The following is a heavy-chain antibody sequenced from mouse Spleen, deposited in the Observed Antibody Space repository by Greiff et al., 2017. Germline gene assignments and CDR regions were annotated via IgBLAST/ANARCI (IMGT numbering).Heavy chain of an antibody. D-gene: IGHD2-1*01. J-gene: IGHJ3*01. CDR3: ASSTFAWFAY. Sequence: EVQLVESGGGLVQPGGSLKLSCAASGFTFSDYYMYWVRQTPEKRLEWVAYISNGGGSTYYPDTVKGRFTISRDNAKNTLYLQMSRLKSEDTAMYYYASSTFAWFAYWGQGTLVTVSA. V-gene: IGHV5-12*01. CDR2: ISNGGGST. CDR1: GFTFSDYY.